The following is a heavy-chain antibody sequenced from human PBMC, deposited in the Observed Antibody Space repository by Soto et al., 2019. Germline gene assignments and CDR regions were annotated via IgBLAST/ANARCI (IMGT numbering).Heavy chain of an antibody. CDR3: ARAGEGSGGSCSPRAFDI. CDR2: INHSGST. J-gene: IGHJ3*02. CDR1: GGSFSGYY. V-gene: IGHV4-34*01. Sequence: SETLSLTCAVYGGSFSGYYWSWIRQPPGKGLEWIGEINHSGSTNYNPSLKSRVTISVDTSKNQFSLKLSSVTAADTAVYYCARAGEGSGGSCSPRAFDIWGQGTMVTVAS. D-gene: IGHD2-15*01.